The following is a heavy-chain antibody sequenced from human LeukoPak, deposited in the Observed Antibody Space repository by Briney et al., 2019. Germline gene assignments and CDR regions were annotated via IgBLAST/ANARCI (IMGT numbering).Heavy chain of an antibody. D-gene: IGHD1-14*01. V-gene: IGHV4-30-4*07. Sequence: SQTLSLTCAVSGGSISSGGYSWSWIRQPPGKGLEWIGYIYYSGSTYYNPSLKSRVTISVDTSKNQFSLKLSSVTAADTAVYYCARDLYDVTGRYYYYMDVWGKGTTVTVSS. CDR3: ARDLYDVTGRYYYYMDV. CDR2: IYYSGST. CDR1: GGSISSGGYS. J-gene: IGHJ6*03.